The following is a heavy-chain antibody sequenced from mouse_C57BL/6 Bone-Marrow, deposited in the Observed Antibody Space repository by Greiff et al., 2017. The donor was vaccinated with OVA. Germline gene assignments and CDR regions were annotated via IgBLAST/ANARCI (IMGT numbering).Heavy chain of an antibody. J-gene: IGHJ2*01. CDR1: GYSITSGYY. CDR2: ISYDGSN. D-gene: IGHD2-1*01. CDR3: ARVYYAPLFDY. V-gene: IGHV3-6*01. Sequence: EVQLQQSGPGLVKPSQSLSLTCSVPGYSITSGYYWNWIRQFPGNKLEWMGYISYDGSNNYNPSLKNRISITRDTSKNQFFLKLNSVTTEDTATYYCARVYYAPLFDYWGQGTTLTVSS.